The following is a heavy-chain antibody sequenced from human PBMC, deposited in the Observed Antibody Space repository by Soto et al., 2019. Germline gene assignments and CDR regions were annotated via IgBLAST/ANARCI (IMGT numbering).Heavy chain of an antibody. CDR1: GYTFTSYD. CDR3: TTDWNLSLWFGELSTGGY. Sequence: ASVKVSCKASGYTFTSYDINWVRQATGQGLEWMGWMNPNSGNTGYAQKFQGRVTMTRNTSISTAYMELSSLRSEDTAVYYCTTDWNLSLWFGELSTGGYWGQGTRVTVSS. CDR2: MNPNSGNT. D-gene: IGHD3-10*01. V-gene: IGHV1-8*01. J-gene: IGHJ4*02.